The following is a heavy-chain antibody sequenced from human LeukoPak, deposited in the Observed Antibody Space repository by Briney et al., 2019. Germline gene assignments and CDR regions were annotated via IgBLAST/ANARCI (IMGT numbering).Heavy chain of an antibody. Sequence: GGSLRLSCAASGFTFSSYSMNWVRQAPGKGLEWVSVIYSGGNTYYADSVRGRFTISRDNSKNTLYLQMNNLRAEDTAVYYCASGRYYVGAYWGQGTLVTVSS. J-gene: IGHJ4*02. V-gene: IGHV3-66*01. CDR2: IYSGGNT. CDR1: GFTFSSYS. CDR3: ASGRYYVGAY. D-gene: IGHD3-3*01.